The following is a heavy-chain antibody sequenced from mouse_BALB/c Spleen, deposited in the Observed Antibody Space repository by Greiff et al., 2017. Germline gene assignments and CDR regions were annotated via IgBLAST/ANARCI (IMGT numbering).Heavy chain of an antibody. CDR1: GYSITSDYA. CDR3: ASWGLRRFAY. CDR2: ISYSGST. J-gene: IGHJ3*01. D-gene: IGHD2-4*01. V-gene: IGHV3-2*02. Sequence: EVQLQQSGPGLVKPSQSLSLTCTVTGYSITSDYAWNWIRQFPGNKLEWMGYISYSGSTSYNPSLKSRISITRDTSKNQFFLQLNSVTTEDTATYYCASWGLRRFAYWGQGTLVTVSA.